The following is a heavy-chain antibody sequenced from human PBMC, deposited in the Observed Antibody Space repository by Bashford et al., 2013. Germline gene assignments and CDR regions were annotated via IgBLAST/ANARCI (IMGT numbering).Heavy chain of an antibody. V-gene: IGHV4-30-4*01. CDR3: ARGGYSGYDKGVPEWDNWFDP. CDR2: IYYSGST. CDR1: GGSISSGDYY. J-gene: IGHJ5*02. D-gene: IGHD5-12*01. Sequence: TLSLTCTVSGGSISSGDYYWSWIRQPPGKGLEWIGYIYYSGSTYYNPSLKSRVTISVDTSKNQFSLKLSSVTAADTAVYYCARGGYSGYDKGVPEWDNWFDPWGQGTLVTVSS.